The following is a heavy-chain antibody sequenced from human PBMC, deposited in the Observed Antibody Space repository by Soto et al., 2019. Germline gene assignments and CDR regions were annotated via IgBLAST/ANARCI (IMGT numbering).Heavy chain of an antibody. CDR3: ARLLLSRVDFDP. J-gene: IGHJ5*02. D-gene: IGHD3-16*02. CDR2: IYPSDSDT. CDR1: GYSFTKYW. V-gene: IGHV5-51*01. Sequence: PGESLKISCKGSGYSFTKYWIGWVRQMPGKGLEWMGIIYPSDSDTRYSPSFEGQVTISADKSISTAYLQWSSLKASDTAMYYCARLLLSRVDFDPWGQGTLVTVSS.